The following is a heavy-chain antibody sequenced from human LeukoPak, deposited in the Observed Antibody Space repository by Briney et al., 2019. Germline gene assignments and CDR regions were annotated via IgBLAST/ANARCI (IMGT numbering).Heavy chain of an antibody. Sequence: SETLSLTCAVSGGSISSGGYSWSWIRQTPGKGLEWIGYIYHSGSTYYNPSLKSRVTISVDRSKNQFPLKLSSVTAADTAVYYCARAVRASWFDPWGQGTLVTVSS. CDR2: IYHSGST. J-gene: IGHJ5*02. V-gene: IGHV4-30-2*01. CDR3: ARAVRASWFDP. CDR1: GGSISSGGYS. D-gene: IGHD2-2*01.